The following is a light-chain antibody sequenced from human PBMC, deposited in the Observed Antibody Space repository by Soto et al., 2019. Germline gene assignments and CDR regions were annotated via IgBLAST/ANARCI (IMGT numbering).Light chain of an antibody. Sequence: DIPMTQSPSTLSASVGDRVIITCRASHSISKWLAWYQQKPGKAPKLLIYGASSLERGVPSRFSGSGSGTEFSLTIISLQPDDFATYYCKQYNSYDMWTFGRGTKVDIK. CDR3: KQYNSYDMWT. CDR2: GAS. J-gene: IGKJ1*01. CDR1: HSISKW. V-gene: IGKV1-5*01.